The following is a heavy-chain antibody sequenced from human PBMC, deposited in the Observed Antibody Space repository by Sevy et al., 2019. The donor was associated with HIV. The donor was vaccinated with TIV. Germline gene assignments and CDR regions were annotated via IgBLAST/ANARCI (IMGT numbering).Heavy chain of an antibody. V-gene: IGHV3-7*01. Sequence: GESLKISCAASGFSFSWYWMSWVRQTPDKGLEWVANIKQDGSEKNYVDSVKGRFTISRDNTKNSLYLQMNSLRAEDTAVYYCASKGGSQTNDAFDNWGQGTIITVSS. J-gene: IGHJ3*02. CDR3: ASKGGSQTNDAFDN. CDR2: IKQDGSEK. CDR1: GFSFSWYW. D-gene: IGHD3-10*01.